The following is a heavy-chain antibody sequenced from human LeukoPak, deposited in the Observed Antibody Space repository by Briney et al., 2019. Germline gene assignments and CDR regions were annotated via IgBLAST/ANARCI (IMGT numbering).Heavy chain of an antibody. J-gene: IGHJ3*02. CDR2: INGTASYT. CDR3: ASRPRLNYDILTGDAFDI. D-gene: IGHD3-9*01. CDR1: GLTFSDYA. V-gene: IGHV3-23*01. Sequence: PGGSLRLSCVVSGLTFSDYAMNWVRQAPGKGLEWISTINGTASYTNYAASVRGRFTISRHNSKNTLYLQMDSLRAEDTAVYYCASRPRLNYDILTGDAFDIWGQGTMVTVSS.